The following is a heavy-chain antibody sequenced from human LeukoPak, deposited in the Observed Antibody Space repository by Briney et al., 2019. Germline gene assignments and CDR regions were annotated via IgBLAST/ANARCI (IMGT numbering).Heavy chain of an antibody. V-gene: IGHV1-69-2*01. D-gene: IGHD3-3*01. CDR2: VDPEDGEI. Sequence: GASVKVSCKASGYTFTKYFIHWVQQAPGKGLEWMGRVDPEDGEIVYAAMFQGRVAITADTSTDTAYMEMTSLTSEDTAVYYRATIVWSGYYRVDYWGQGTLVTVSS. J-gene: IGHJ4*02. CDR1: GYTFTKYF. CDR3: ATIVWSGYYRVDY.